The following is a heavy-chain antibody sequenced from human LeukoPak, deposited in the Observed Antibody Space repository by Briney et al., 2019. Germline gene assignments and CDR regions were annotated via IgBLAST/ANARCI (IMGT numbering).Heavy chain of an antibody. J-gene: IGHJ4*02. CDR2: IYYSGST. CDR3: GRGAGDSSGYYIFGIQDY. D-gene: IGHD3-22*01. Sequence: PSETLSLTCTVSGGSISSGGYYWSWIRQHPGKGLEWIGYIYYSGSTYYNPSLKSRVTISVDTSKNHFSLKLSAVTAAEQGVYFCGRGAGDSSGYYIFGIQDYWGQGTLVTVSS. CDR1: GGSISSGGYY. V-gene: IGHV4-31*03.